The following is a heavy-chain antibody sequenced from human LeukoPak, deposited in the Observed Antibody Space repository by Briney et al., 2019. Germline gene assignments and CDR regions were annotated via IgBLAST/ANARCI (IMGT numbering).Heavy chain of an antibody. CDR2: ISYDGSNK. D-gene: IGHD4-17*01. Sequence: PGGSLRLSCAASGFTFSSYGMHWVRQAPGKGLEWVAVISYDGSNKYYADSVKGRFIISRDNSKNTLYLQMNSLRAEDTAVYYCAKVAGYGDEYYFDYWGQGTLVTVSS. CDR3: AKVAGYGDEYYFDY. V-gene: IGHV3-30*18. CDR1: GFTFSSYG. J-gene: IGHJ4*02.